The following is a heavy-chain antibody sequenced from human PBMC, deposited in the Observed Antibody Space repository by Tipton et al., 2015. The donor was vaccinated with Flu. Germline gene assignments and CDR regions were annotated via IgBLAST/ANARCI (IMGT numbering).Heavy chain of an antibody. CDR2: INSDGKST. J-gene: IGHJ4*02. D-gene: IGHD1-7*01. CDR1: GFTFDW. CDR3: AGGSAGTQGY. V-gene: IGHV3-74*01. Sequence: SLRLSCAASGFTFDWMHWVRQGPGKGLVCVSRINSDGKSTSYADSVKGRFTISRDNAKNMLYLQMNSLRVEDTAVYFCAGGSAGTQGYWGQGTLVTVSS.